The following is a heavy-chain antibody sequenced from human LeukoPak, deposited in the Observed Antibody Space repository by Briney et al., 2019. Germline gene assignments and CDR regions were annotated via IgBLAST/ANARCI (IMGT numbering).Heavy chain of an antibody. V-gene: IGHV4-34*01. J-gene: IGHJ5*02. D-gene: IGHD6-13*01. CDR2: INHSGST. Sequence: PSGTLSLTCAVYGGSFSGYYWSWIRQPPGRGLEWIGEINHSGSTNYNPSLKSRVTISVDTSKNQFSLKLSSVTAADTAVYYCARYTYSSSWYPNWFDPWAREPWSPSPQ. CDR3: ARYTYSSSWYPNWFDP. CDR1: GGSFSGYY.